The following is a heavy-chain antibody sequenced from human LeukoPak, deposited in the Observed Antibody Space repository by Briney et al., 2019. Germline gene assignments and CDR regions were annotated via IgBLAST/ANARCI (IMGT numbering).Heavy chain of an antibody. D-gene: IGHD1-26*01. CDR1: GFTFDDYG. V-gene: IGHV3-20*04. J-gene: IGHJ4*02. CDR3: ARDIRLSGSYLFDY. Sequence: GGYLRLSCAASGFTFDDYGMSWVRQAPGEGLEWVSGINWNGGSTGYADSVKGRFTISRDNAKNSLYLQVNSLRAEDTALYYCARDIRLSGSYLFDYWGQGTLVTVSS. CDR2: INWNGGST.